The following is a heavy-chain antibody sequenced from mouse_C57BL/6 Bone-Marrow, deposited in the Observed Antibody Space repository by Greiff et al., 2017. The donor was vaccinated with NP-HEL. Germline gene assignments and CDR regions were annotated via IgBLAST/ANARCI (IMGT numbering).Heavy chain of an antibody. J-gene: IGHJ2*01. V-gene: IGHV5-6*02. D-gene: IGHD1-1*01. CDR2: ISSGGSYT. CDR1: GFTFSSYG. Sequence: EVKVEESGGDLVKPGGSLKLSCAASGFTFSSYGMSWVRQTPDKRLEWVATISSGGSYTYYPDSVKGRFTISRDNAKNTLYLQMSSLKSEDTAMYYCARHTRHGYYGSSYFDYWGQGTTLTVSS. CDR3: ARHTRHGYYGSSYFDY.